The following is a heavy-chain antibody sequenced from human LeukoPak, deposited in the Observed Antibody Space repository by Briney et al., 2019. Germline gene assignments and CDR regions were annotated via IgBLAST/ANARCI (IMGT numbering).Heavy chain of an antibody. J-gene: IGHJ5*02. CDR2: IIPILGIA. CDR1: GGTFSSYA. CDR3: ARETYCGGDCYSELWFDP. Sequence: SVKVSCKASGGTFSSYAISWVRQAPGQGLEWKGRIIPILGIANYAQKFQGRVTITADKSTSTAYMELSSLRSEDTAVYYCARETYCGGDCYSELWFDPWGQGTLVTVSS. V-gene: IGHV1-69*04. D-gene: IGHD2-21*02.